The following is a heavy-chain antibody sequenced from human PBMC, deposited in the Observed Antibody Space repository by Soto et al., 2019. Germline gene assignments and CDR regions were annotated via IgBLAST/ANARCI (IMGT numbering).Heavy chain of an antibody. CDR2: ISAYNGNT. D-gene: IGHD3-9*01. CDR3: ARDGIRFDYDILTGYFYYYGMDV. V-gene: IGHV1-18*01. CDR1: GYTFTSYG. Sequence: QVQLVQSGAEVKKPGASVKVSCKASGYTFTSYGISWVRQAPGQGLEWMGWISAYNGNTNYAQKLQGRVTMTTDTSTSTAYMELRSLRSDDTAVYYCARDGIRFDYDILTGYFYYYGMDVWGQGTTVTVSS. J-gene: IGHJ6*02.